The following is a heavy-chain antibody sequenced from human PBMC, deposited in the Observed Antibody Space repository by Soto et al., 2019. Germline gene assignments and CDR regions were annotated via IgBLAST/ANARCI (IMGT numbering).Heavy chain of an antibody. CDR3: AKLPAAQSYFDF. D-gene: IGHD2-2*01. CDR1: GFTFITYA. V-gene: IGHV3-23*01. Sequence: EVQLLDSGGGLVQPGGSLRLSCAASGFTFITYAMSWGRQAPGKGLEWVSIISGSGGSTYYPDSVKGRFTISRDNSKNTLYLQMNSLRADDTAVYYCAKLPAAQSYFDFWGQGTLVTVSS. CDR2: ISGSGGST. J-gene: IGHJ4*02.